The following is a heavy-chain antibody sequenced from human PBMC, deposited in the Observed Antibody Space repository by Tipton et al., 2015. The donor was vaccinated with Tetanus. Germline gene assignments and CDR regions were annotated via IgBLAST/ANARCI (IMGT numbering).Heavy chain of an antibody. D-gene: IGHD6-6*01. J-gene: IGHJ6*02. CDR2: AYYRNNRWYI. CDR3: ARSPTRRPPRYYSGLDV. Sequence: LVKPTQTLSVTCAISGDSIASNRAAWAWIRQSPSRGLEWLGRAYYRNNRWYIEYAESVKGRTTISGDTSSNELSLQIDSMTPDDPATYYCARSPTRRPPRYYSGLDVWGQGTTVLVSS. CDR1: GDSIASNRAA. V-gene: IGHV6-1*01.